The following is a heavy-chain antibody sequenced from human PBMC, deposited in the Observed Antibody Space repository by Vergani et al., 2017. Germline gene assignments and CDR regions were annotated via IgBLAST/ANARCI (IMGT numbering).Heavy chain of an antibody. Sequence: QVQLQESGPGLVKPSQTLSLTCTVSGGSISSDDHYWSWIRQPPGKGLEWIGYIFYSGNSYYNPSLKSRIMMSIDTSKNQFSLNLSSVTAADTAVYFCARQGPCSSTSCYNWFDPWGQGTLVTVSS. CDR1: GGSISSDDHY. CDR3: ARQGPCSSTSCYNWFDP. V-gene: IGHV4-30-4*01. J-gene: IGHJ5*02. D-gene: IGHD2-2*01. CDR2: IFYSGNS.